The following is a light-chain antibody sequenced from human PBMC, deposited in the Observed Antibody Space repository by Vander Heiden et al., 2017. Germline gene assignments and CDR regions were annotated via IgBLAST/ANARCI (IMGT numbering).Light chain of an antibody. CDR3: QQYGFT. CDR2: KAS. CDR1: QSISSW. J-gene: IGKJ3*01. V-gene: IGKV1-5*03. Sequence: DIQMTQSPSTLSASVGDRVTITCRASQSISSWLAWYQQKPGKAPKLLIYKASSLESGVPSRFSGSGSGTEFTLTISSLQPDDFATYYCQQYGFTFGSGTKVDIK.